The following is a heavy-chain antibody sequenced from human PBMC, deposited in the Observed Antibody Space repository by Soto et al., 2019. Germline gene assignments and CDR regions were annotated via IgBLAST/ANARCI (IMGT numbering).Heavy chain of an antibody. D-gene: IGHD1-1*01. CDR2: IYATGTT. J-gene: IGHJ5*02. Sequence: QVQLQESGPGLVKPSETLSLTCTVSGASISGYYWSWIRKSDGKGLEWIGRIYATGTTDYTPSRKSRVMMSVDTSKKQFSLKLRSVTAADTAVYYCVRDGTKTLRDWFDPWGQGISVTVSS. V-gene: IGHV4-4*07. CDR1: GASISGYY. CDR3: VRDGTKTLRDWFDP.